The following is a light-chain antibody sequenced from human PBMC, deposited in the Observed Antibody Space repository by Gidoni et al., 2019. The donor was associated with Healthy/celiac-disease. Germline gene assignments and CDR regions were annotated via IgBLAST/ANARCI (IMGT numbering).Light chain of an antibody. CDR3: QTWGTGIWV. V-gene: IGLV4-69*01. CDR2: LNSYGSH. Sequence: QLVLTQSPSASASLGASVKLTCTLRSGHSSYAIAWHQQQPEKGPRYLMKLNSYGSHSKGDGIPYRFSGSSSGAERYLTISSLQAEDEADYYCQTWGTGIWVFGGGTKLTVL. J-gene: IGLJ3*02. CDR1: SGHSSYA.